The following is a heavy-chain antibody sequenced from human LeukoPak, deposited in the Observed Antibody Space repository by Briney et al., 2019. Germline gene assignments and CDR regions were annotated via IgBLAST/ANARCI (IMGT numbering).Heavy chain of an antibody. CDR3: ARRPLPDPAAESFYYYYYGMDV. CDR1: GVSISSSNW. V-gene: IGHV4-4*02. J-gene: IGHJ6*02. Sequence: SETLSLTGAVSGVSISSSNWWSWVRQPPGQGLEWIGEIYHSGSTNYNPSLKSRVTISVDKSKNQFSLKLSSVTAADTAVYYCARRPLPDPAAESFYYYYYGMDVWGQGTTVTVSS. D-gene: IGHD1-14*01. CDR2: IYHSGST.